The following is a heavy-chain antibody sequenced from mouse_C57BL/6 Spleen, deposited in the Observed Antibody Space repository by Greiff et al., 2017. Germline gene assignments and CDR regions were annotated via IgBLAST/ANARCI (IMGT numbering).Heavy chain of an antibody. CDR1: GFNIKNTY. CDR3: TRSGELRGSSPCLGY. D-gene: IGHD1-1*01. CDR2: IDPANGNT. V-gene: IGHV14-3*01. J-gene: IGHJ2*01. Sequence: EVQRVESVAELVRPGASVKLSCTASGFNIKNTYMHWVKQRPEQGLEWIGRIDPANGNTKYAPKFQGKATITAYTSSNTAYLQLSSLTSEDTAIYYWTRSGELRGSSPCLGYWGQGTTLTVSS.